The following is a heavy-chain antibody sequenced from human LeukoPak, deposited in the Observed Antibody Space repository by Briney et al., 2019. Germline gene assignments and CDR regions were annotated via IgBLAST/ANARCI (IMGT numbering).Heavy chain of an antibody. CDR1: GFTFSSYA. V-gene: IGHV3-64*01. J-gene: IGHJ4*02. CDR3: ARDLSGTYYRLYFDY. Sequence: PGGSLRLSCAASGFTFSSYAMHCVRQAPGKGLEYVSAISSNGGSTYYANSVKGRFTISRDNSKDTLYLQMTSLTSDDTATYYCARDLSGTYYRLYFDYWGQGTLVTVSS. D-gene: IGHD1-26*01. CDR2: ISSNGGST.